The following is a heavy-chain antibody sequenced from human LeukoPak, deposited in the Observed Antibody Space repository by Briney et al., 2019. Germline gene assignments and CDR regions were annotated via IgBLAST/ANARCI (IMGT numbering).Heavy chain of an antibody. Sequence: NPGGSLRLSCAASGFTFSTHNVDWLRQAPGEGLECVSSISSSSSYIEYADSVKGRFTISRDNAKNSLYLQMNSLRAEDTAVYYGAGAISMRWRDYWGQGTLVTVSS. D-gene: IGHD3-9*01. V-gene: IGHV3-21*01. J-gene: IGHJ4*02. CDR3: AGAISMRWRDY. CDR2: ISSSSSYI. CDR1: GFTFSTHN.